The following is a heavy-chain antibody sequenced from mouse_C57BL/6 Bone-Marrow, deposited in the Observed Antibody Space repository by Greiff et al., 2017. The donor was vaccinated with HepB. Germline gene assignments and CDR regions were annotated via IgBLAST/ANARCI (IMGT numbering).Heavy chain of an antibody. J-gene: IGHJ4*01. V-gene: IGHV1-52*01. Sequence: VQLQQPGAELVRPGSSVKLSCKASGYTFTSYWMHWVKQRPIQGLEWIGNIDPSDSETHYNQKFKDKATLTVYKSSSTAYMQLSSLTSEDSAVYYCARFDFYYYGSSYNYAMDYWGQGTSVTVSS. CDR1: GYTFTSYW. D-gene: IGHD1-1*01. CDR2: IDPSDSET. CDR3: ARFDFYYYGSSYNYAMDY.